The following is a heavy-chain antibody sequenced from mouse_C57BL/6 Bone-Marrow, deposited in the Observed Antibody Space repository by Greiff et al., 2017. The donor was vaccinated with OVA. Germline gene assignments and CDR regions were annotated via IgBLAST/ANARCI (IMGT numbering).Heavy chain of an antibody. CDR1: GFSLNSYA. J-gene: IGHJ2*01. CDR2: IWTGGGT. Sequence: QVQLKESGPGLVAPSQSLSITCTVSGFSLNSYAISWVRQPPGKGLEWLGVIWTGGGTNYNSALKSRLIISKDNSKSNIFLKKNNLQTDDTARYYSARNDNDRKNYFDYWGQGTTLTVSS. CDR3: ARNDNDRKNYFDY. D-gene: IGHD2-4*01. V-gene: IGHV2-9-1*01.